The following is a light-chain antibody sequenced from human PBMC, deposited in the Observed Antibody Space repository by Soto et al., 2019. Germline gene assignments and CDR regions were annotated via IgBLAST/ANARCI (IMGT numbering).Light chain of an antibody. CDR1: LSVSSD. CDR2: RAF. CDR3: QQYGSSGT. J-gene: IGKJ1*01. Sequence: EIVMTQSPATLSLSPGERATLSCRASLSVSSDLAWYRQKPGQAPRLLIYRAFTRATGIPDRFSGSGSGTDFTLTISRLEPEDFAVYYCQQYGSSGTFGQGTKVDIK. V-gene: IGKV3-20*01.